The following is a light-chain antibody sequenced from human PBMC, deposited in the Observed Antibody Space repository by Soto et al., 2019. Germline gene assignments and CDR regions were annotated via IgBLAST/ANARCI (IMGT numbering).Light chain of an antibody. CDR3: QQYNSYRRT. V-gene: IGKV1-5*03. CDR2: KAT. CDR1: QSISSW. Sequence: DIQMTQSPSTLSASVGDIVTITCRASQSISSWLAWYQQKPGKAPKLLIYKATSLESGVPSRFSGSGSGTDFTLTITSLQPDDFATYYCQQYNSYRRTFGQGTKVEIK. J-gene: IGKJ1*01.